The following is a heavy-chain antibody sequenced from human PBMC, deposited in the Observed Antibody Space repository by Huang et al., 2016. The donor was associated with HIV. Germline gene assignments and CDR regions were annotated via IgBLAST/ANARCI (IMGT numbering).Heavy chain of an antibody. CDR3: ARHFGSWSGYFDS. Sequence: QLQLQESGPGLVRPSETLSLICTVSGGSITDSNYYWGWIRPPPGKGLEWLGSIYYSGDTDYNPSLKSRVTRSVDTSKNRFSLDIRSVAVADTAIYYCARHFGSWSGYFDSWGQGTLVPVSS. V-gene: IGHV4-39*01. CDR1: GGSITDSNYY. CDR2: IYYSGDT. J-gene: IGHJ4*02. D-gene: IGHD3-10*01.